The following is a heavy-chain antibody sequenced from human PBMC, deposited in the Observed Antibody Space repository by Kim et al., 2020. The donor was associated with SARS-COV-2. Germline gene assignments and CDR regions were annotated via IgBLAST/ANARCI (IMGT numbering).Heavy chain of an antibody. CDR2: IYPGDSDT. CDR1: GYSFTSYW. V-gene: IGHV5-51*01. J-gene: IGHJ3*02. D-gene: IGHD3-9*01. CDR3: ARSPHDPAIGVLRYFDWLLPHGAYHN. Sequence: GESLKISCKGSGYSFTSYWIGWVRQMPGKGLEWMGIIYPGDSDTRYSPSFQGQVTISADKSISTAYLQWSSLKASDTGMYYCARSPHDPAIGVLRYFDWLLPHGAYHNWGQGTMVTVSS.